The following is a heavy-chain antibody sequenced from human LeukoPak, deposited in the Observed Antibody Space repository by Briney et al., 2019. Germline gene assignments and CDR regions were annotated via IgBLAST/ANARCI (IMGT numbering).Heavy chain of an antibody. CDR3: ARDGDIVVVPAAMGYNWFDP. V-gene: IGHV3-11*04. Sequence: GGSLRLSCAASGFTFSDYYMSWIRQAPGKGLEWVSLISSSGSTIYYADSVKGRFTMSRDNSKNSLYLQMNSLRAEDTAVYYCARDGDIVVVPAAMGYNWFDPWGQGTLVTVSS. CDR1: GFTFSDYY. D-gene: IGHD2-2*01. J-gene: IGHJ5*02. CDR2: ISSSGSTI.